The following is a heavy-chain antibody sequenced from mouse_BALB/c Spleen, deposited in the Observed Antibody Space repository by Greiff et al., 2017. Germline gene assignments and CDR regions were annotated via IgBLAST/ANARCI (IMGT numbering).Heavy chain of an antibody. D-gene: IGHD1-1*01. CDR2: SRNKANDYTT. V-gene: IGHV7-1*02. CDR1: GFTFSDFY. J-gene: IGHJ3*01. Sequence: EVKVVESGGGLVQPGGSLRLSCATSGFTFSDFYMEWVRQPPGKRLEWIAASRNKANDYTTEYSASVKGRFIVSRDTSQSILYLQMNALRAEDTAIYYCARDADYGSEAWFAYWGQGTLVTVSA. CDR3: ARDADYGSEAWFAY.